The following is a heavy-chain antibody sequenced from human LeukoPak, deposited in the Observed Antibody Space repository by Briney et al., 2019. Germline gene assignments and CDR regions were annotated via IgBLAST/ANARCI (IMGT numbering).Heavy chain of an antibody. Sequence: GGSLRLSCAASGFTFSNYWMSWVRQAPGKGLEWVANIKQDRSEKYYVDSVKGRFTISRDNAKTSLFLQMNSLRAEDTAVYYCARDLSGITGYTYGRGIDYWGQGTLVTVSS. V-gene: IGHV3-7*01. CDR3: ARDLSGITGYTYGRGIDY. J-gene: IGHJ4*02. CDR2: IKQDRSEK. CDR1: GFTFSNYW. D-gene: IGHD5-18*01.